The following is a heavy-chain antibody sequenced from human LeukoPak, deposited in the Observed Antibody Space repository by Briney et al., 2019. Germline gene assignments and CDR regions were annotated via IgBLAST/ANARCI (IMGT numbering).Heavy chain of an antibody. CDR2: IKHDGSAK. V-gene: IGHV3-7*01. D-gene: IGHD4-17*01. CDR1: GFTFKDYW. CDR3: ASMTTVLN. Sequence: GGSLRLSCTASGFTFKDYWMSWVRLSPGKGLEWVANIKHDGSAKYYVDSVRGRFTISRDNAENSLFLQMNSLRAEDTAVYYCASMTTVLNWGQGTLVTVSS. J-gene: IGHJ4*02.